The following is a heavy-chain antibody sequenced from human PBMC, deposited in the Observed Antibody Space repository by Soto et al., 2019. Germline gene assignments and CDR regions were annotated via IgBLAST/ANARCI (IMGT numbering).Heavy chain of an antibody. J-gene: IGHJ5*02. D-gene: IGHD6-13*01. CDR3: ARRYSSSWSGFDP. CDR1: GVTFSSYW. V-gene: IGHV3-7*01. CDR2: IKQDGGEK. Sequence: LRLSCAAPGVTFSSYWMSWVRQAPGKGLEWVANIKQDGGEKYYVDSVKGRFTISRDNAKNSLYPQMNSLRVEDTALYYCARRYSSSWSGFDPWGQGTLVTVSS.